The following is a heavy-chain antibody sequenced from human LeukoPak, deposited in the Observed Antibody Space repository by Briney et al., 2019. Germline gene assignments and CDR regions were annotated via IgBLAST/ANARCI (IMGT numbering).Heavy chain of an antibody. D-gene: IGHD1-1*01. CDR3: AKGRVGGWNGGDC. CDR2: ITGGGGSTT. V-gene: IGHV3-23*01. J-gene: IGHJ4*02. CDR1: GFSFSSCA. Sequence: PGGSLRLSCAASGFSFSSCAMTWVRQAPGKGLEWVSAITGGGGSTTYYADSVKGRFTISADNSKNTLYPQTHRMRAEDTAIYYCAKGRVGGWNGGDCWGQGTLVTVSS.